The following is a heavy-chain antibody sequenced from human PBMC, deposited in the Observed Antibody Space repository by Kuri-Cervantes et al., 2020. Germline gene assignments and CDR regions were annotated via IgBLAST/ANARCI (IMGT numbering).Heavy chain of an antibody. CDR2: IKQDGSEK. CDR1: GFTFSSYW. Sequence: GGSLRLSCAASGFTFSSYWMSWVRQAPGKGLEWVANIKQDGSEKYYVDSVKGRFTISRDNAKNSLYLQMNSLRAEGTAVYYCARGCSGYYRYYYGMDVWGQGTTVTVSS. CDR3: ARGCSGYYRYYYGMDV. D-gene: IGHD3-22*01. J-gene: IGHJ6*02. V-gene: IGHV3-7*01.